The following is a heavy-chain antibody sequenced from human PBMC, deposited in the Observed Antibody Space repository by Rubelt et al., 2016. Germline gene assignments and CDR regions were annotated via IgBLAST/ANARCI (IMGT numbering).Heavy chain of an antibody. D-gene: IGHD5-12*01. V-gene: IGHV4-59*12. CDR2: IQNRGST. Sequence: QVQLQESGPGLVKPSETLSLTCTVSGGSISTYYWNWIRQPPGQGLEWIGYIQNRGSTNYNPFLESRVTISLDTSMNQFSLSLMSVTAADTAVYYGARRPRDTGYDSFDIWGQGTMVTVSS. J-gene: IGHJ3*02. CDR3: ARRPRDTGYDSFDI. CDR1: GGSISTYY.